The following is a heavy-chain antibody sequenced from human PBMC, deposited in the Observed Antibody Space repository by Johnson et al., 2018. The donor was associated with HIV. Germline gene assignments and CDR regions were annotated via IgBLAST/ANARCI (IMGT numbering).Heavy chain of an antibody. Sequence: QVQLVESGGGVVQPGRSLRLSCAASGFTFSSHAMHWVRQAPGKGLEWVTFISYDGSNEYYGDSVKGRFTISRDNSKNTLYLQMNSLRAEDTAVYYCAKRGPTGGYCSGGSCYFAFDIWGQGTMVTVSS. CDR2: ISYDGSNE. CDR3: AKRGPTGGYCSGGSCYFAFDI. D-gene: IGHD2-15*01. J-gene: IGHJ3*02. CDR1: GFTFSSHA. V-gene: IGHV3-30*18.